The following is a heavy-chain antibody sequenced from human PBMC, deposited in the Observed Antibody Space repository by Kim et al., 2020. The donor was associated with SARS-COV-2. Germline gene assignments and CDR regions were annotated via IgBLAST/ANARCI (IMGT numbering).Heavy chain of an antibody. V-gene: IGHV3-30*04. CDR3: ARTASGSYWGYFDY. Sequence: GGSLRLSCAASGFTFSSYAMHWVRQAPGKGLEWVAVISYDGSNKYYADSVKGRFTISRDNSKNTLYLQMSSLRAEDTAVYYCARTASGSYWGYFDYWGQGTLVTVSS. D-gene: IGHD1-26*01. CDR2: ISYDGSNK. J-gene: IGHJ4*02. CDR1: GFTFSSYA.